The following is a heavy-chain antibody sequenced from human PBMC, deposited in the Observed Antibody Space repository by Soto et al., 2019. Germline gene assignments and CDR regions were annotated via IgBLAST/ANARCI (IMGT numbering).Heavy chain of an antibody. J-gene: IGHJ4*02. V-gene: IGHV4-34*01. CDR1: GGSFSGYY. Sequence: SETLSLTCAVYGGSFSGYYWSWIRQPPGKGLEWIGEINHSGSTNYNPSLKSRVTISVDTSKNQFSLKLSSVTAADTAVYYCARVGRVLLWFGTFDYWSREPWSPSP. D-gene: IGHD3-10*01. CDR2: INHSGST. CDR3: ARVGRVLLWFGTFDY.